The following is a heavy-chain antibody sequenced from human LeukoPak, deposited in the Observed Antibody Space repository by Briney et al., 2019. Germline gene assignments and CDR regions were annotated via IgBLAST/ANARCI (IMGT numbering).Heavy chain of an antibody. J-gene: IGHJ6*03. CDR1: GGSISSYY. V-gene: IGHV4-59*01. CDR3: ARSGTYSSSQFYYMDV. D-gene: IGHD6-13*01. Sequence: NPSETLSLTCTVSGGSISSYYWSWIRQPPGKGLEWIGYIYYSGSTNYNPSLKSRVTISVDTSKNQFSLKLSSVTAADTAVYYCARSGTYSSSQFYYMDVWGKGTTVTVSS. CDR2: IYYSGST.